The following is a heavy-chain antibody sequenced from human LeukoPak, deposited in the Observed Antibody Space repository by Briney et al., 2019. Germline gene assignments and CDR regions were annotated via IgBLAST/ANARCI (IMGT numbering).Heavy chain of an antibody. CDR2: INHSGTT. CDR1: GYSINSGYY. V-gene: IGHV4-38-2*02. D-gene: IGHD6-19*01. CDR3: ARVEGAGWGCLDY. Sequence: SETLSLTCTVSGYSINSGYYWGWIRQPPGKGLEWIASINHSGTTYYNPSLASRVSISVDTSKNQFSLRLTSVTVADTAVYYCARVEGAGWGCLDYWGQGTLVTVSS. J-gene: IGHJ4*02.